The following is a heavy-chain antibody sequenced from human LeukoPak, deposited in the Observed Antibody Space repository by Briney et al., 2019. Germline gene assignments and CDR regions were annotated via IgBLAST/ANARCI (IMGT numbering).Heavy chain of an antibody. V-gene: IGHV1-2*02. J-gene: IGHJ4*02. D-gene: IGHD6-19*01. CDR1: GYTFTSYD. CDR2: INPNSGGT. CDR3: ARAGYSSGWYGGDY. Sequence: GASVKVSCKASGYTFTSYDINWVRQATGQGLEWMGWINPNSGGTNYAQKFQGRVTMTRDTSISTAYMELSRLRSEDTAVYYCARAGYSSGWYGGDYWGQGTLVTVSS.